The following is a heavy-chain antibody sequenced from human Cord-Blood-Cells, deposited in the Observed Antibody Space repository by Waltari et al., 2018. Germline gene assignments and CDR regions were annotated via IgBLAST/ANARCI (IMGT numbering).Heavy chain of an antibody. CDR3: ARGLGIFHYFDY. CDR1: GFTVSSNY. Sequence: EAQMVETGGGLIQPGGSLRLSCAASGFTVSSNYMSWVRQAPGKGLEWVSVIYCGGSTYYADSVNGRFTISRDNSKNTLYLQMNRLRAEDTDVYYCARGLGIFHYFDYWGQGTLVTVSS. V-gene: IGHV3-53*02. CDR2: IYCGGST. J-gene: IGHJ4*02. D-gene: IGHD7-27*01.